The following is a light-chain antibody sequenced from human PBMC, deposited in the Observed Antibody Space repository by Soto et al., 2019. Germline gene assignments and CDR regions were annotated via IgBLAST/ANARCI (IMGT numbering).Light chain of an antibody. Sequence: EIVMTQSPATLSVCPGERATLSCRASQSVSSNLAWYQQKPGQAPRLLIYGASTRATGIPARFSGSGSGTEFTLTISSLQSEDFAVYYCQQYDNLITFGQGTRLEIK. CDR3: QQYDNLIT. CDR1: QSVSSN. V-gene: IGKV3-15*01. J-gene: IGKJ5*01. CDR2: GAS.